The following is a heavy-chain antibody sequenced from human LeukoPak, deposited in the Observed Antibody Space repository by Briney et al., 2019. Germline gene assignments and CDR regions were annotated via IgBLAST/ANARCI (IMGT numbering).Heavy chain of an antibody. Sequence: PSETLSLTCTVSGGSISNNHYYWGWIRQPPGKGLEWLGSIYSSGSTYYNPSLKSRVTISVDTSKNQFSLKLNSVTAADTAVYYCARQGSSSSGLLDYWGQGTLVPVSS. CDR2: IYSSGST. D-gene: IGHD6-6*01. J-gene: IGHJ4*02. V-gene: IGHV4-39*07. CDR3: ARQGSSSSGLLDY. CDR1: GGSISNNHYY.